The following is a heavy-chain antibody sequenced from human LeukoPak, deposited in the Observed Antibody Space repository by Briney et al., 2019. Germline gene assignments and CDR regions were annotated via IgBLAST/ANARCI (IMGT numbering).Heavy chain of an antibody. CDR1: GGSISSDY. D-gene: IGHD7-27*01. J-gene: IGHJ4*02. Sequence: SETLSLTCTVSGGSISSDYWSWIRQSPGKGLEWIGYIYYSGTTSYNPSLKSRVTISLDTSKNQFSLKLSSVTAADTAVYYCARGANGGSPDYWGQGTLVTVSS. V-gene: IGHV4-59*01. CDR3: ARGANGGSPDY. CDR2: IYYSGTT.